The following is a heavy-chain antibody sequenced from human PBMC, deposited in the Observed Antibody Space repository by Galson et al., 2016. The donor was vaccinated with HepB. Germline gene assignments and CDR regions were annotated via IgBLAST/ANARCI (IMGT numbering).Heavy chain of an antibody. Sequence: TLSLTCPVSGDSLNSGSYYWSWIRQSAGKGLEWIGRIYSSGSTHYSPSLKSRVTRSVDTSKNQFSLRLTSVTAADTAMYYCARGVQNNNFYYAFDLWGQGLLFTVSS. CDR1: GDSLNSGSYY. CDR2: IYSSGST. J-gene: IGHJ4*02. D-gene: IGHD3-10*01. V-gene: IGHV4-61*02. CDR3: ARGVQNNNFYYAFDL.